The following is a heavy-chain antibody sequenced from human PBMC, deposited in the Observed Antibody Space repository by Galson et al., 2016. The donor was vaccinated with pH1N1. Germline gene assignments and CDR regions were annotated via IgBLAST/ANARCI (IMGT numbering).Heavy chain of an antibody. Sequence: SLRLSCAASGFTFSSHGMSLVRQAPGKGLEWVSGFCGSGGRIDYADFVKGRFTISRDNSKSMLYLQMNSLRAEDTALYYCASPGLGEGIEVSDSEGLFDYWGQGTKVTVSS. CDR2: FCGSGGRI. D-gene: IGHD6-19*01. CDR1: GFTFSSHG. CDR3: ASPGLGEGIEVSDSEGLFDY. V-gene: IGHV3-23*01. J-gene: IGHJ4*02.